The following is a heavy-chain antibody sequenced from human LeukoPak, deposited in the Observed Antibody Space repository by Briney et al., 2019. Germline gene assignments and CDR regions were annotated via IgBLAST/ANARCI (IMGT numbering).Heavy chain of an antibody. CDR1: GYTFSSYY. D-gene: IGHD4-23*01. Sequence: GASVKVSCKASGYTFSSYYMHWVRQAPGQGLERVGLINPTGDSTNYAQNFRGRVTMTRDTSTSTVYMDLSSLRSEDTAVYYCAREASGGYFDYWGQGTLVTVSS. CDR3: AREASGGYFDY. J-gene: IGHJ4*02. CDR2: INPTGDST. V-gene: IGHV1-46*01.